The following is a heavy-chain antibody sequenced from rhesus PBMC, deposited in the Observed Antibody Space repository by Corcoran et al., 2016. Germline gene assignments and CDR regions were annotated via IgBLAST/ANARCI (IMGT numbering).Heavy chain of an antibody. Sequence: QVQLQESGPGLLKPSETLSLTCAVSGGSISGGYGWGWIRQPPGKGLEWIGSIYSSSWNTYYNPSLKSRVTISTDTSKNQFSLKLSSVTAADTAVYYCVRAHGGYSLFSLDYWGQGVLVTVSS. CDR2: IYSSSWNT. CDR1: GGSISGGYG. D-gene: IGHD5-24*01. V-gene: IGHV4S7*01. J-gene: IGHJ4*01. CDR3: VRAHGGYSLFSLDY.